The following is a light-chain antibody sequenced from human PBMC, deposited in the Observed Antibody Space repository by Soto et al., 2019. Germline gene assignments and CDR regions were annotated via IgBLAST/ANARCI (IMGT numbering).Light chain of an antibody. Sequence: QSALTQPASVSGSPGQSITISCTGTSNDVGHDNYDSWYQQFPGKVPKLIFYDVSNRPSGVSNRFSGSKSGNTASLTISGLQADDEADYYCSSYTSSGTYVFGTGTKLTVL. CDR1: SNDVGHDNY. J-gene: IGLJ1*01. V-gene: IGLV2-14*03. CDR3: SSYTSSGTYV. CDR2: DVS.